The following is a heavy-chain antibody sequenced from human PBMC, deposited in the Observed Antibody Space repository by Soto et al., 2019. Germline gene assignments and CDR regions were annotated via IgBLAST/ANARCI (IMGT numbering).Heavy chain of an antibody. CDR3: AKNPWGRYYTSNFDS. Sequence: QVQLVESGGGVVQPGRSLRVSCAASGFTFSSYGMHWVRQAPGKGLEWVAAISHDGGDIYYADSVKGRLTVSRDNTKSTLFLLMNSLXAEDTAVYYCAKNPWGRYYTSNFDSWGQGTLVTVSS. CDR2: ISHDGGDI. D-gene: IGHD3-10*01. J-gene: IGHJ4*02. V-gene: IGHV3-30*18. CDR1: GFTFSSYG.